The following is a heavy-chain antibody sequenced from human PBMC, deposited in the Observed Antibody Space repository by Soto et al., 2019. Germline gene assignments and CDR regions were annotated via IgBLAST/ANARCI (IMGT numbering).Heavy chain of an antibody. CDR3: ARDTYERNTFDI. CDR2: IYYSGST. J-gene: IGHJ3*02. V-gene: IGHV4-31*03. CDR1: GVSISSGGYY. Sequence: SETLSLTCTVSGVSISSGGYYLRWIRQHPGKGLEWIGYIYYSGSTYYNPSLKSRVTISVDTSKNQFSLKLSSVTAADTAVYYCARDTYERNTFDIWGQGTMVTVSS. D-gene: IGHD2-8*01.